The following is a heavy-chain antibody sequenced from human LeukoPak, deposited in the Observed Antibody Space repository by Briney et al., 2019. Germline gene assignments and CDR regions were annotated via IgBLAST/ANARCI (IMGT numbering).Heavy chain of an antibody. D-gene: IGHD3-10*01. J-gene: IGHJ6*02. CDR3: ARSGSHNGMDV. CDR2: ISSSSSYI. Sequence: GGSLRLSCAASGFTFSSYSMNWVRQAPGKGLEWVSSISSSSSYIYYADSVKGRFTISRDNAKNSLYLQMNSLRAEDTAVYYCARSGSHNGMDVWGQGTTVTVSS. CDR1: GFTFSSYS. V-gene: IGHV3-21*01.